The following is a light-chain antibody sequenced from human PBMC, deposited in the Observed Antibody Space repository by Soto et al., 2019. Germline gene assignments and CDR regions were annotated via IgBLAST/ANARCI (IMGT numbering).Light chain of an antibody. Sequence: QSALTQPASVSGSPGQSITISCTGTSSDVGSYNLVSWYQQHPGKAPNLMIYEGSKRPSGVSNRVSGSKSGNTASLTISGLQAEDEADYYCCSYAGSVVFGGGTKLTVL. CDR3: CSYAGSVV. CDR1: SSDVGSYNL. CDR2: EGS. J-gene: IGLJ2*01. V-gene: IGLV2-23*01.